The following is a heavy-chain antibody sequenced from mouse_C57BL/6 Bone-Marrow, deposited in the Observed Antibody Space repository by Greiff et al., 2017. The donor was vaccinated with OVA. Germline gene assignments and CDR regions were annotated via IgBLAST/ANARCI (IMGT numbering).Heavy chain of an antibody. J-gene: IGHJ1*03. D-gene: IGHD1-1*01. Sequence: QVQLQQSGPELVKPGASVKISCKASGYAFSSSWMNWVKQRHGKGLEWIGRIYPGDGDTNYNGKFKGKATLPEDKSYSTAYMKLSCLTSEDSAVYFCAKSSPYWYFDVWGTGTTVTVSS. V-gene: IGHV1-82*01. CDR1: GYAFSSSW. CDR2: IYPGDGDT. CDR3: AKSSPYWYFDV.